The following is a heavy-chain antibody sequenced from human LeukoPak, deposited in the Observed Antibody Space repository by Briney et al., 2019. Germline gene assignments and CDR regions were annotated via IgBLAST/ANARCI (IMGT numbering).Heavy chain of an antibody. CDR2: INHSGST. J-gene: IGHJ3*02. V-gene: IGHV4-34*01. Sequence: PSETLSLTCAVYGGSFSGYYWSWIRQPPGKGLEWIGEINHSGSTNYNPSLKSRVTISVDTSKNQFSLKLSSVTAADTAVYYCATPRYSGSYYEHGFDIWGQGTMVTVSS. CDR1: GGSFSGYY. D-gene: IGHD1-26*01. CDR3: ATPRYSGSYYEHGFDI.